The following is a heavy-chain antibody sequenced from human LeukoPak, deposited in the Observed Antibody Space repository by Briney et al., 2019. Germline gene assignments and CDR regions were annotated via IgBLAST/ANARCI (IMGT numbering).Heavy chain of an antibody. V-gene: IGHV3-30*04. Sequence: GGSLRLSCAASGFTFSSYAMHWVRQAPGKGLEWVAVISYDGSNKYYADSVKGRFTISRDNSKNTLYLQMNSLRAEDTAVYYCAREMTTVTTELSHFDYWGQGTLVTVSS. CDR2: ISYDGSNK. J-gene: IGHJ4*02. D-gene: IGHD4-17*01. CDR3: AREMTTVTTELSHFDY. CDR1: GFTFSSYA.